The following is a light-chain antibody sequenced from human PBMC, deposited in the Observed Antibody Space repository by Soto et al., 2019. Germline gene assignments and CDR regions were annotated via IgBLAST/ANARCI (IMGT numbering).Light chain of an antibody. CDR3: CSYAGSSTFE. J-gene: IGLJ3*02. CDR1: SSDVGSYNL. Sequence: QSALTQPASVSGSPGQSITISCTGTSSDVGSYNLVSWYQQHPGKDPKLMIYEGSKRPSGVSNRFSGSKSGNTASLTISGLQAEDEADYYCCSYAGSSTFEFGGGTKLTVL. CDR2: EGS. V-gene: IGLV2-23*03.